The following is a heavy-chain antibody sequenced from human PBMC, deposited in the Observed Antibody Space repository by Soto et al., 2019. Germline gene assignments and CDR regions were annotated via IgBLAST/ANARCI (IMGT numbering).Heavy chain of an antibody. CDR1: RGSISDYY. J-gene: IGHJ5*02. Sequence: SETLSLTCTVSRGSISDYYWGWIRQPPGKGLVWVGYFYDSGSTKYNPSLKSRVTISVDTSKNQISLEMKSVTVADTAVYYCARVGSGGYSNNWFDPWGQGTLVTV. CDR3: ARVGSGGYSNNWFDP. CDR2: FYDSGST. D-gene: IGHD3-22*01. V-gene: IGHV4-59*01.